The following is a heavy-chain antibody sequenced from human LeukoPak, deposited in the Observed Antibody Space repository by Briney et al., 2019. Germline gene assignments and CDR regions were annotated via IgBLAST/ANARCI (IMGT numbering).Heavy chain of an antibody. CDR2: INPNSGGT. V-gene: IGHV1-2*02. J-gene: IGHJ4*02. D-gene: IGHD3-22*01. CDR1: GYTFTGYY. Sequence: ASVKVSCKASGYTFTGYYMHWVRQAPGQGLEWMGWINPNSGGTNYAQKFQGRVTMTRDTSISTAYMERSRLRSDDTAVYYCARMYYYDSSAHGSGHYFDYWGQGTLVTVSS. CDR3: ARMYYYDSSAHGSGHYFDY.